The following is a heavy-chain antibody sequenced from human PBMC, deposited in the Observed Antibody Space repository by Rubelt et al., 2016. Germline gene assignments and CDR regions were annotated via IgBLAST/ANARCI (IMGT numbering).Heavy chain of an antibody. D-gene: IGHD5-12*01. Sequence: ESGPGLVKPSETLSLTCTVSGGSISNYYWSWIRQPPGDGLEWIGYIYYSGNVKYNPSLKSRVTISLDTSKNQFSLKLSSVTAADTAVDYCARLGYQTYWYFDLWGRGTLVTVSS. CDR3: ARLGYQTYWYFDL. V-gene: IGHV4-59*01. J-gene: IGHJ2*01. CDR1: GGSISNYY. CDR2: IYYSGNV.